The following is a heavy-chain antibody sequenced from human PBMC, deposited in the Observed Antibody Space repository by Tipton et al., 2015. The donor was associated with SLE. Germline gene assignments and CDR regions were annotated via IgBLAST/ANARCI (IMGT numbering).Heavy chain of an antibody. CDR1: GGSVSSGGYY. V-gene: IGHV4-61*08. CDR3: ARGRDLPY. J-gene: IGHJ4*02. CDR2: INHSGRT. Sequence: TLSLTCTVSGGSVSSGGYYWIWIRQPPGKGLEWIGEINHSGRTNYIPTLKSRVTISKDTTKNQFSLKLTSVTAADTAVYYCARGRDLPYWGQGTLVTVSS.